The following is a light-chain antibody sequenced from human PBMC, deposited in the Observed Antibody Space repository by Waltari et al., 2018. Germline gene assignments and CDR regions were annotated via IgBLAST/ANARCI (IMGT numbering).Light chain of an antibody. V-gene: IGKV3-11*01. CDR3: QQRLNWPLT. CDR1: QTVNTY. CDR2: DAS. J-gene: IGKJ4*01. Sequence: EIVLTQSPATLSLSPGERATLSCRASQTVNTYLAWYQQKHGQAPRLLIYDASERATGIPARFSGSGSGTDFTLTISSLETEDFAVYYCQQRLNWPLTFGGGTKVEI.